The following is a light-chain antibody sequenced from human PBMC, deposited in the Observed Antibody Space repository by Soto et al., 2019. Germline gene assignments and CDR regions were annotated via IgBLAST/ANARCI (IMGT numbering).Light chain of an antibody. CDR1: ESVSNN. V-gene: IGKV3-15*01. J-gene: IGKJ4*01. Sequence: EIVMTQSPATLSVSPGERATLSCRASESVSNNLAWYQQKFGQAPRLLTYHASTRATGIPARFSGSGSGTELTLTISSLQSEDFALYYCQQYNEWPLTFGGGTKVEIK. CDR3: QQYNEWPLT. CDR2: HAS.